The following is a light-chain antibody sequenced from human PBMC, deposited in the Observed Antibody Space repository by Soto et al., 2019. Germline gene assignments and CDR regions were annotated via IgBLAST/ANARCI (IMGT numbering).Light chain of an antibody. Sequence: QSALTQPPSASGTPGQRVTISCSGSSSNIGSNTVNWYQQLPGTAPKLLIYSNNQRPSGVPDRFSGSKSGTSASLAISGLQSEDEADYYCGVWGDSLNGYVFGTGTKVTVL. V-gene: IGLV1-44*01. J-gene: IGLJ1*01. CDR3: GVWGDSLNGYV. CDR2: SNN. CDR1: SSNIGSNT.